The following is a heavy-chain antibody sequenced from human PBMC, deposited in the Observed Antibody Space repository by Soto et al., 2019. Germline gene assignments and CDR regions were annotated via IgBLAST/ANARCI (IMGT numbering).Heavy chain of an antibody. CDR3: ARRQISPPTRGAAAARGGMDV. CDR2: IWNDGSGY. D-gene: IGHD6-13*01. J-gene: IGHJ6*02. V-gene: IGHV3-33*01. Sequence: QVQLVESGGGVVQPGGSLRLSCAASGFTFNNYGMHWVRQAPGKGLEWVAVIWNDGSGYYYASSGKGRFTISRDNSKNTLYLQMSSLRAEDTAVYFCARRQISPPTRGAAAARGGMDVWGQGTTVTVS. CDR1: GFTFNNYG.